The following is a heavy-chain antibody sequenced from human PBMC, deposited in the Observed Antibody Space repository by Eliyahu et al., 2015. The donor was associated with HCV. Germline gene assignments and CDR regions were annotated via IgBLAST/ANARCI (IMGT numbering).Heavy chain of an antibody. Sequence: YWIGWVRQMPGKGLEWMGIIYPGDSDTRYSPSFQGQVTISADKSISTAYLQWSSLKASDTAMYYCASSSSLRYYFDYWGQGTLVTVSS. CDR2: IYPGDSDT. CDR1: YW. J-gene: IGHJ4*02. CDR3: ASSSSLRYYFDY. V-gene: IGHV5-51*01. D-gene: IGHD2-2*01.